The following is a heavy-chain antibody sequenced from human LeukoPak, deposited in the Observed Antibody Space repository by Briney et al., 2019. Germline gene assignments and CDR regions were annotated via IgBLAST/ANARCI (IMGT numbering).Heavy chain of an antibody. J-gene: IGHJ5*02. CDR1: GYTFTGYY. CDR2: INPNSGGT. CDR3: ARDRYSSSRRRWFDP. V-gene: IGHV1-2*02. Sequence: GASVKVSCKASGYTFTGYYMHWVRQAPGQGLEWMGWINPNSGGTNYAQKFQGRVTMTRDTSISTAYMELSRLRSDDTAVYYCARDRYSSSRRRWFDPWGQGTLVTVSS. D-gene: IGHD6-6*01.